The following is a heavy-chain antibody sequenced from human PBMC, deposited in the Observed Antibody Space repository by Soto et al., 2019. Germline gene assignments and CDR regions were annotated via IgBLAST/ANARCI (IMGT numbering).Heavy chain of an antibody. CDR3: AREYFCSSTSCYLGEGGGDCPQVYFDY. CDR1: GFPFSSYG. J-gene: IGHJ4*02. D-gene: IGHD2-2*01. CDR2: ISYVGSNK. V-gene: IGHV3-30*19. Sequence: PGGSLRLSCEASGFPFSSYGIHWVRQAPGKGLEWVAVISYVGSNKYYADSVKGRFTISRDNSKNTLYLQMNSLRAEDTAVYYCAREYFCSSTSCYLGEGGGDCPQVYFDYWGQGTLVTVYS.